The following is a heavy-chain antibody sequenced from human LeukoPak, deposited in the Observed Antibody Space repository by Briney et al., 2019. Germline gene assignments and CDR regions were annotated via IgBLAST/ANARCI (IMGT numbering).Heavy chain of an antibody. Sequence: SVKVSCKASGFTFTSSAVQWVRQARGQRLEWIGWIVVGSGNTNYAQKFQERVTITRDMSTSTAYMELSSPRSEDTAVYYCAAGPDYYDSSGYSYYFDYWGQGTLVTVSS. CDR1: GFTFTSSA. CDR2: IVVGSGNT. J-gene: IGHJ4*02. CDR3: AAGPDYYDSSGYSYYFDY. V-gene: IGHV1-58*01. D-gene: IGHD3-22*01.